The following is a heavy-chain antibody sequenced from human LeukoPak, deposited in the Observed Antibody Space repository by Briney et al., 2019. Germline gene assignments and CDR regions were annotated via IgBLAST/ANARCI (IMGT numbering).Heavy chain of an antibody. CDR3: ARDSSPVGGDNWFDP. V-gene: IGHV4-38-2*02. CDR2: IYHHSGST. J-gene: IGHJ5*02. D-gene: IGHD2-2*01. CDR1: GHSISSGYY. Sequence: PSETLSLTCVVSGHSISSGYYWGWIRQPPGKGLEWIGSIYHHSGSTYYNPSLKGRVTISIDTSKNQFSLKLSSVTAADTAVYYCARDSSPVGGDNWFDPWGQGTLVTVSS.